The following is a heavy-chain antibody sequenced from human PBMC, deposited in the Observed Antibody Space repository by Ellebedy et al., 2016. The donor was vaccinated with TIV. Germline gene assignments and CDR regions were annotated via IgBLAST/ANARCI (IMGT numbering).Heavy chain of an antibody. D-gene: IGHD3-10*01. V-gene: IGHV5-51*01. Sequence: KVSCXGSGYSFTSYWIGWVRQMPGKGLEWMGIIYPGDSDTRYSPSFQGQVTISADKSISTAYLQWSSLKASDTAMYYCARQGTPGYNWFDPWGQGTLVTVSS. CDR2: IYPGDSDT. CDR3: ARQGTPGYNWFDP. CDR1: GYSFTSYW. J-gene: IGHJ5*02.